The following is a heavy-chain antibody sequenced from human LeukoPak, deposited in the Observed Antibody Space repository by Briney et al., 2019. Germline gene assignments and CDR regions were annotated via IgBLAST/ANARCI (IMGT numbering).Heavy chain of an antibody. V-gene: IGHV3-7*01. CDR2: IKQDGSEK. CDR3: AKDAKLGGDYYYYYMDV. J-gene: IGHJ6*03. CDR1: GFTFSSYW. D-gene: IGHD1-26*01. Sequence: SGGSLRLSCAASGFTFSSYWMSWVRQAPGKGLEWVANIKQDGSEKNYVDSVKGRFTISRDNAKNSLYLQMNSLRAEDTAVYYCAKDAKLGGDYYYYYMDVWGKGTTVTISS.